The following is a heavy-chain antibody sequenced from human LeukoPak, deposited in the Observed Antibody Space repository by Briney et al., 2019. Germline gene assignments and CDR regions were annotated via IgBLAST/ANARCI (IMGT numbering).Heavy chain of an antibody. D-gene: IGHD3-22*01. V-gene: IGHV4-34*01. CDR1: GGSFSGYY. Sequence: PSETLSLTCAVYGGSFSGYYWSWIRQPPGKGLEWIGEINHSGSTNYNPSLKSRVTISVDTSKNQFSLKLRSVTAADTAVYYCARGPPRYDSSGYYFGYWGQGTLVTVSS. CDR3: ARGPPRYDSSGYYFGY. J-gene: IGHJ4*02. CDR2: INHSGST.